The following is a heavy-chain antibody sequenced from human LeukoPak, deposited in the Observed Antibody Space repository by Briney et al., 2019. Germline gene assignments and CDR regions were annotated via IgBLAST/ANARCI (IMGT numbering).Heavy chain of an antibody. V-gene: IGHV3-7*05. CDR3: ARSGMAVAATPWD. D-gene: IGHD6-19*01. J-gene: IGHJ4*02. CDR2: IKQEGSEK. CDR1: GFTFSTSW. Sequence: GGSLRLSCAASGFTFSTSWMTWVRQAPGKGLEWVANIKQEGSEKYYVDSLKGRFTISRDNAKNSLYLQMNSLRAEDTAVYYCARSGMAVAATPWDWGQGTLVTVSS.